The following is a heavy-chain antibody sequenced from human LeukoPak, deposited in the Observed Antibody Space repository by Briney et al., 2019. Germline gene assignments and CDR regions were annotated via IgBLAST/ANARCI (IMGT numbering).Heavy chain of an antibody. J-gene: IGHJ4*02. CDR3: ARNMDTAMDY. CDR2: IYYSGST. D-gene: IGHD5-18*01. Sequence: SETLSLTCTVSGGSISSYYWSWIRQPPGKGLEWIGYIYYSGSTNYNPSLKSRVTISVDTSKNQFSLKLSSVTAADTAVYYCARNMDTAMDYWGQGTLVTVSS. CDR1: GGSISSYY. V-gene: IGHV4-59*01.